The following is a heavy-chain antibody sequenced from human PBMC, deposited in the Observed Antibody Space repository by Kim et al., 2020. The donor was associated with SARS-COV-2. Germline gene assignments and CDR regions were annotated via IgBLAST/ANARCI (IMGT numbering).Heavy chain of an antibody. V-gene: IGHV3-33*01. D-gene: IGHD3-22*01. CDR3: ARRASSGYSHFDY. J-gene: IGHJ4*02. Sequence: YAGAVKGRFTISRDNSKNTLYLQMNSLRAEDTAVYYCARRASSGYSHFDYWGQGTLVTVSS.